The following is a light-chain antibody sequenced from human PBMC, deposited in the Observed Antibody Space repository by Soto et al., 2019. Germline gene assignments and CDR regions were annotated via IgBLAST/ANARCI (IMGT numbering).Light chain of an antibody. CDR2: DAS. Sequence: DIQMTQSPYTLSASVGDRVTITCRASQSISGWLAWYQQKPGKAPKLLIYDASSLESGVPSRFGGSGSGTEFTLTISRLQPDDFATYCCQQYNSYSVNAFGQGTKVEIK. V-gene: IGKV1-5*01. J-gene: IGKJ2*01. CDR3: QQYNSYSVNA. CDR1: QSISGW.